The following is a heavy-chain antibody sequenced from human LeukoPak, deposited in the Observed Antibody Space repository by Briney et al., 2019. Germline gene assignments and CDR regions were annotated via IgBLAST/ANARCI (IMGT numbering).Heavy chain of an antibody. Sequence: ASVKVSCKASGYTFTSYDINWVRQATGQGLEWMGWMNPNSGNTGYAQKFQGRVTMTRNTSISTAYMELSRLRSDDTAVYYCARGRVAALSPFFDYWGQGTLVTVSS. V-gene: IGHV1-8*01. CDR3: ARGRVAALSPFFDY. CDR1: GYTFTSYD. CDR2: MNPNSGNT. J-gene: IGHJ4*02. D-gene: IGHD6-25*01.